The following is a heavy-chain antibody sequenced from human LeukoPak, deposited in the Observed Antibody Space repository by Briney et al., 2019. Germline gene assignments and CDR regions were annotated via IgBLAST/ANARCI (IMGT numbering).Heavy chain of an antibody. Sequence: PSETLSLTCTVSGGSISSGVYYWSWIRQHPGKGLEWIGYIYYSGSTYSNPSLKSRLTMSVDISKNQFSLKLSSVTAADTAVYYCARGVKGLRGAFDICGQGTMVTVSS. J-gene: IGHJ3*02. CDR2: IYYSGST. CDR3: ARGVKGLRGAFDI. CDR1: GGSISSGVYY. D-gene: IGHD3-10*01. V-gene: IGHV4-31*03.